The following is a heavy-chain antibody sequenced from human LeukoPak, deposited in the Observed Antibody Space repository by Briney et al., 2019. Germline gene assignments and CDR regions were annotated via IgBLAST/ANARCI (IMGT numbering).Heavy chain of an antibody. CDR2: IKQDGSEK. CDR3: ARAWVTATSDAFDI. Sequence: GGSLRLSCAASGFTFSHYWMTWVRQAPGKGLEWVANIKQDGSEKYYVDSVKGRFTISRDNAKNSLYLQMNSLRAEDTAVYYCARAWVTATSDAFDIWGQGTMVTVSS. J-gene: IGHJ3*02. D-gene: IGHD2-21*02. V-gene: IGHV3-7*01. CDR1: GFTFSHYW.